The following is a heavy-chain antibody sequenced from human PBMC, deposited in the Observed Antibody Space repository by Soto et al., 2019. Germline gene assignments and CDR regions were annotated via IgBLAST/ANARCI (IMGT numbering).Heavy chain of an antibody. Sequence: GGSLRLSCAASGFTFRSYSMNWVRQAPGKGLEWVSYISSSNRTINYADSVKGRFIISRDNAKNSLYLQMHSLRDEDTAVYYWGREGGPLLKTGMDFWAQGPTVTASS. D-gene: IGHD1-26*01. CDR3: GREGGPLLKTGMDF. V-gene: IGHV3-48*02. CDR2: ISSSNRTI. CDR1: GFTFRSYS. J-gene: IGHJ6*02.